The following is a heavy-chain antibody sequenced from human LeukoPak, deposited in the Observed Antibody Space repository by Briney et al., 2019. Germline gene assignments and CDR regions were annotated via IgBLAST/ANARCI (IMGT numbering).Heavy chain of an antibody. V-gene: IGHV3-74*01. CDR1: GFTFSSYW. D-gene: IGHD5-18*01. CDR3: WGRGYSYGFADY. CDR2: INSDGSST. J-gene: IGHJ4*02. Sequence: GGSLRLSCAASGFTFSSYWMHWVRQAPGKGLVWVSRINSDGSSTSYADSVKGRFTISRDNAKNTLYLQMNSLRAEDTAVYYRWGRGYSYGFADYWGQGTLVTVSS.